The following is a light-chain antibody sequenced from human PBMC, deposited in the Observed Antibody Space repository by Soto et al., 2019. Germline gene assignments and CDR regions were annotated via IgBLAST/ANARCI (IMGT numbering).Light chain of an antibody. CDR2: TAS. CDR1: QSIGDL. J-gene: IGKJ4*01. CDR3: QQYNNSTLT. Sequence: DIQMTQSPSTLSASVEDRVTITCRASQSIGDLLAWYPQKPGEAPKLLISTASALQSGVLSRFSGSGSGTDFSLAISSLQSEDFAVYYCQQYNNSTLTFGGGTKVDIK. V-gene: IGKV1-5*01.